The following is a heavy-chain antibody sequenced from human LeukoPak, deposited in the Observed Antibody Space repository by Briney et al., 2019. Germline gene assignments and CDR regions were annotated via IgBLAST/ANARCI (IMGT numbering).Heavy chain of an antibody. J-gene: IGHJ3*02. CDR1: GGSISSGGYY. CDR2: IYHSGST. D-gene: IGHD6-6*01. V-gene: IGHV4-30-2*01. CDR3: ASQASSSNAFDI. Sequence: SETLSLTCSVSGGSISSGGYYWSWIRQPPGKGLEWIGYIYHSGSTYYNPSLKSRVTISVDRSKNQFSLKLSSVTAADTAVYYCASQASSSNAFDIWGQGTMVTVSS.